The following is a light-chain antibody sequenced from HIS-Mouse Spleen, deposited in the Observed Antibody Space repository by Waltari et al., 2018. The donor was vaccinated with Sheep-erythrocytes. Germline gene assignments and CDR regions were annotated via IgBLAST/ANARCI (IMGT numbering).Light chain of an antibody. CDR1: SSDGGSYNL. CDR2: EGS. CDR3: CSYAGSSTWV. J-gene: IGLJ3*02. V-gene: IGLV2-23*01. Sequence: QSALTQPASVSGSPGQSITISCPGTSSDGGSYNLVSGYQQHPGKAPQLMIYEGSKRPSGVSNRFSGSKSGNTASLTISGLQAEDEADYYCCSYAGSSTWVFGGGTKLTVL.